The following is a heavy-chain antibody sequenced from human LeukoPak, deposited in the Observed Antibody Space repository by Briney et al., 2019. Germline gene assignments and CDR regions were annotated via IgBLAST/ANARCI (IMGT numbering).Heavy chain of an antibody. J-gene: IGHJ3*02. CDR2: INPNSGDT. CDR1: GYIFTGYY. V-gene: IGHV1-2*02. D-gene: IGHD1-26*01. Sequence: ASVKVSCKAPGYIFTGYYMHWVRQAPGQGLEWMGWINPNSGDTNYAQKFQGRVTMTRDTSISTAYMELSRLRSDDTAVYYCAIASVRLGALNDDAFDIWGQGTMVTVSS. CDR3: AIASVRLGALNDDAFDI.